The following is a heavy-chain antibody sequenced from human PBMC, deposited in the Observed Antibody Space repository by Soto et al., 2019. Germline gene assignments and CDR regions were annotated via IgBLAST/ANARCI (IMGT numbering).Heavy chain of an antibody. J-gene: IGHJ6*02. Sequence: PSETLSLTCTVSGGSISSYYWSWIRQPPGKGLEWIGYIYYSGSTNYNPSLKSRVTISVDTSKNQFSLKLSSVTAADTAVYYCARGEGSGCDWIYYYYGMDVWGQGTTVTVSS. CDR2: IYYSGST. D-gene: IGHD5-12*01. CDR3: ARGEGSGCDWIYYYYGMDV. V-gene: IGHV4-59*01. CDR1: GGSISSYY.